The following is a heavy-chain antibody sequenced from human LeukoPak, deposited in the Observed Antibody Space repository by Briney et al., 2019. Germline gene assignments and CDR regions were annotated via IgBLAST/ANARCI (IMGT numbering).Heavy chain of an antibody. D-gene: IGHD1-26*01. V-gene: IGHV4-59*01. CDR1: GVSISSYY. CDR2: IYYSGST. Sequence: PSETLSLTCTVSGVSISSYYWSWIRQPPGKGLEWIGYIYYSGSTNYNPSLKSRVTISVDTSKNQFSLKLSSVTAADTAVYYCARTTRGVFDYWGQGTLVTVSS. J-gene: IGHJ4*02. CDR3: ARTTRGVFDY.